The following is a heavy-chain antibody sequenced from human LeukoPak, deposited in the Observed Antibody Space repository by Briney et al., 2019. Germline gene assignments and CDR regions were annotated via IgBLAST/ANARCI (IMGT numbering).Heavy chain of an antibody. V-gene: IGHV3-33*01. CDR1: GFTFSSYG. Sequence: PGGSLRLSCAASGFTFSSYGMHWVRQAPGKGLEWVAVIWYDGSNKYYADSVKGRFTISRDNAKNSLYLQMNSLRAEDTAVYYCARVCNGVYCGGDAFDIWGQGTMVTVSS. D-gene: IGHD2-21*01. CDR3: ARVCNGVYCGGDAFDI. CDR2: IWYDGSNK. J-gene: IGHJ3*02.